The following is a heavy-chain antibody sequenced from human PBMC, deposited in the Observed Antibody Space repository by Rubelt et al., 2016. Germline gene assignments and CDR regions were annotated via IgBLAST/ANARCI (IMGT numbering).Heavy chain of an antibody. J-gene: IGHJ3*02. CDR2: IYYSGST. D-gene: IGHD3-16*01. CDR1: GGSISSGGYY. CDR3: ARGRGTTLDAFDI. Sequence: QVQLQESGPGLVKPSETLSLTCTVSGGSISSGGYYWSWIRQHPGKGLEWIGYIYYSGSTYYNPSLKSRVTISVDTSKNQFSRKLRSVTAADTAVYYCARGRGTTLDAFDIWGQGTMVTVSS. V-gene: IGHV4-31*03.